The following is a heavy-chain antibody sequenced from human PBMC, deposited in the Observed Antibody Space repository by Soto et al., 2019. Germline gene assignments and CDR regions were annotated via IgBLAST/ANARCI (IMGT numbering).Heavy chain of an antibody. CDR2: ISGSGGST. D-gene: IGHD3-10*01. CDR1: GFTFSSYA. V-gene: IGHV3-23*01. CDR3: AKSPLGYYGSGSYYNWLDY. J-gene: IGHJ4*02. Sequence: EVQLLESGGGLVQPGGSLRLPCAASGFTFSSYAMSWVRQAPGKGLEWVSAISGSGGSTYYADSVKGRFTISRDNSKNTLYLQMNSLRAEDTAVYYCAKSPLGYYGSGSYYNWLDYWGQGTLVTVSS.